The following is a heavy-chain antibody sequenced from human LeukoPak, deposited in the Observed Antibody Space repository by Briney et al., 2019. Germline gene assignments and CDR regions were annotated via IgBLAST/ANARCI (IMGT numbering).Heavy chain of an antibody. D-gene: IGHD3-22*01. CDR1: GYTLTELS. V-gene: IGHV1-24*01. J-gene: IGHJ4*02. CDR3: ATDPPKRMPGSPKFMIDAFVAG. Sequence: ASVKVSCKVSGYTLTELSMHWVRQAPGKGLEWMGGFDPEDGETIYAQKFQGRVTMTEDTSTDTAYMELSSLRSEDTAVYYRATDPPKRMPGSPKFMIDAFVAGWGQGTLVTVSS. CDR2: FDPEDGET.